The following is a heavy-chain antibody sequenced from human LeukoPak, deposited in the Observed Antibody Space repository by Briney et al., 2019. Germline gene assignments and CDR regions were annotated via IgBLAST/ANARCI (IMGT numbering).Heavy chain of an antibody. Sequence: GGSLRLYCAATGFSFSSYGLNLVRQAPGKGLEWVAFIRYDGSNEYYADSVKGRFTISRDNSQNTLYLLMNSLRAEDTAVYYCAKDGGSWNFDYWGQGTLVTVSS. D-gene: IGHD1-26*01. CDR1: GFSFSSYG. J-gene: IGHJ4*02. CDR2: IRYDGSNE. V-gene: IGHV3-30*02. CDR3: AKDGGSWNFDY.